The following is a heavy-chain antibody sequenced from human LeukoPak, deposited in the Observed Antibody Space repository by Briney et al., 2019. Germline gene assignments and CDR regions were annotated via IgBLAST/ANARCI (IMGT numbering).Heavy chain of an antibody. V-gene: IGHV4-34*01. J-gene: IGHJ5*02. CDR1: GGSFSGYY. CDR2: INHSGST. D-gene: IGHD6-13*01. Sequence: SETLSLTCAVYGGSFSGYYWTWIRQPPGKGLEWIGEINHSGSTYYNPSLKSRVTISVDTSKNQFSLKLNSVTAADTAVYYCARIYSSSWFLNWFDPWGQGTLVTVSS. CDR3: ARIYSSSWFLNWFDP.